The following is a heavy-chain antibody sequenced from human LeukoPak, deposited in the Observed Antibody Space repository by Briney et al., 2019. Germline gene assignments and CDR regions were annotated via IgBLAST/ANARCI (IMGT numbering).Heavy chain of an antibody. D-gene: IGHD6-19*01. CDR3: ARGGYSSGWYVAFDI. CDR2: ISSSSSYI. V-gene: IGHV3-21*01. J-gene: IGHJ3*02. CDR1: GFTFSSYS. Sequence: GGSLRLSCAASGFTFSSYSMNWVRQAPGKGLEWVSSISSSSSYIYYADSVKGRFTISRDNAKNSPYLQMNSLRAEDTAVYYCARGGYSSGWYVAFDIWGQGTMVTVSS.